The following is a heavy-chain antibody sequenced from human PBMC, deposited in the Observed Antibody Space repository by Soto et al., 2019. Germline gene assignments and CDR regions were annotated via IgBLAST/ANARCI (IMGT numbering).Heavy chain of an antibody. CDR1: GYTLTELS. J-gene: IGHJ6*03. V-gene: IGHV1-24*01. D-gene: IGHD2-15*01. Sequence: ASVRSCKVSGYTLTELSMHWVRQAPGKGLEWMGGFDPEDGETIYAQKFQGRVTMTEDTSTDTAYMELSSLRSEDTAVYYCATLNKDKYCSGGSCYSEASYYYYMDVWGKGTTVTVSS. CDR2: FDPEDGET. CDR3: ATLNKDKYCSGGSCYSEASYYYYMDV.